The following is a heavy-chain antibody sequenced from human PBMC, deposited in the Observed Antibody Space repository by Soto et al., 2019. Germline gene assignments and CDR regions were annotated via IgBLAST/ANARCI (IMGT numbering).Heavy chain of an antibody. J-gene: IGHJ5*02. Sequence: QVQLQQWGAGLLKPSETLSLTCAVYVGSFSGYYWSWIRQPPGKGLEWIGEISHRGSTNYIPSLKSRVTISVDTSKNQFSLKLNSVTAADTAVYYCARGLGYCSSTRCYRPGVWFDPWGQGTLVTVSS. D-gene: IGHD2-2*01. CDR2: ISHRGST. CDR1: VGSFSGYY. CDR3: ARGLGYCSSTRCYRPGVWFDP. V-gene: IGHV4-34*01.